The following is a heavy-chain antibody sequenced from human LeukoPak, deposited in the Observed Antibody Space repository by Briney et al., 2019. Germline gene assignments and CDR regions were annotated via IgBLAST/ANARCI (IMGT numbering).Heavy chain of an antibody. CDR2: INPSGGST. J-gene: IGHJ2*01. D-gene: IGHD3-22*01. CDR3: ARDAEDTMIVVSRQGYFDL. V-gene: IGHV1-46*01. Sequence: GASVKVSCKASGYTFTSYYMHWVRQAPGQGLEWMGIINPSGGSTSYAQKFQGRVTMTRDTSTSTVYMELSSLRSEDTAAYYCARDAEDTMIVVSRQGYFDLWGRGTLVTVSS. CDR1: GYTFTSYY.